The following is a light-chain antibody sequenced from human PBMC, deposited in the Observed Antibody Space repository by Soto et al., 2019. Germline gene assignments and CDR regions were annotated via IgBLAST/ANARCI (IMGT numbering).Light chain of an antibody. CDR3: MQGTHWPPYT. CDR1: QSLAYSDGNTY. CDR2: KAS. V-gene: IGKV2-30*01. J-gene: IGKJ2*01. Sequence: DVVMTQSPLSLPVTLGQPASISCRSSQSLAYSDGNTYLSWFQQRPGQSPRRLIYKASNRESGVADKSSGSWSGTAFTLKISRVEAEDVGVYYCMQGTHWPPYTFGQGTNLEIK.